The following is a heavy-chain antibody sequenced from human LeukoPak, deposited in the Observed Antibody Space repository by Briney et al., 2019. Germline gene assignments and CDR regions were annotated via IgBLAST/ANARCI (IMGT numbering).Heavy chain of an antibody. V-gene: IGHV3-53*01. J-gene: IGHJ6*03. CDR1: GFTVSSNY. Sequence: GGSLRLSCAVSGFTVSSNYMSWVRQAPGKGLEWVSVLYSGGNTYYADSVKGRFTISRDNSKNTLYLQMHSLRAEDTAVYYCAKCSNIVVIPAAIQYYYYMDVWGKGTTVTVSS. CDR3: AKCSNIVVIPAAIQYYYYMDV. CDR2: LYSGGNT. D-gene: IGHD2-2*01.